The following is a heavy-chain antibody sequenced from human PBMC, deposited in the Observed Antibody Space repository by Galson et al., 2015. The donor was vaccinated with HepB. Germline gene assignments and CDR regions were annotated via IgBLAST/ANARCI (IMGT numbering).Heavy chain of an antibody. D-gene: IGHD3-10*01. V-gene: IGHV4-30-4*01. CDR3: AREGNYYYYMDV. CDR1: GGSISSGDYY. Sequence: TLSLTCTVSGGSISSGDYYWSWIRQPPGKGLEWIGYIYYSGSTYYNPSLKSRVTISVDTSKNQFSLKLSSVTAADTAVYYCAREGNYYYYMDVWGKGTTVTVSS. J-gene: IGHJ6*03. CDR2: IYYSGST.